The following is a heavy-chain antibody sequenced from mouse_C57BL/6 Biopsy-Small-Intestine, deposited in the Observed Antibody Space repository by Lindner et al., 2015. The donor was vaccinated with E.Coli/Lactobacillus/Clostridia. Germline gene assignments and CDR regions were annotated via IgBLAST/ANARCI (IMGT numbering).Heavy chain of an antibody. J-gene: IGHJ4*01. D-gene: IGHD2-14*01. CDR1: GYTFTDYN. V-gene: IGHV1-34*02. CDR2: IYPNNGGT. CDR3: ARGAYYRYEGYAMDY. Sequence: SGPELVKPGASVKISCKASGYTFTDYNMDWVKQSHGKSLEWIGYIYPNNGGTGYNQKFKSKATLTVDKSSSTAYMELHSLTSEDSAVYYCARGAYYRYEGYAMDYWGQGTSVTVSS.